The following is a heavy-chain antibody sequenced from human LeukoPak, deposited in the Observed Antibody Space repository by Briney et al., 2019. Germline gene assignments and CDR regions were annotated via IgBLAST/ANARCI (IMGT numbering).Heavy chain of an antibody. V-gene: IGHV1-2*02. CDR2: INPNSGGT. D-gene: IGHD3-3*01. Sequence: GASVKVSCRASGYTFTGYYMHWVRQAPGQGLEWMGWINPNSGGTNYAQKFQGRVTMTRDTSISTAYMELSRLRSDDTAVYYCARESYDFWSGYPHWFDPWGQGTLVTVSS. CDR1: GYTFTGYY. J-gene: IGHJ5*02. CDR3: ARESYDFWSGYPHWFDP.